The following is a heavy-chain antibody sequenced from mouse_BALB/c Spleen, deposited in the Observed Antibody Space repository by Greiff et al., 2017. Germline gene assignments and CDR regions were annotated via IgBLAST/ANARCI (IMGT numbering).Heavy chain of an antibody. J-gene: IGHJ1*01. CDR2: ISSGGSYT. CDR1: GFTFSSYA. D-gene: IGHD2-4*01. V-gene: IGHV5-9-4*01. Sequence: EVKLVESGGGLVKPGGSLKLSCAASGFTFSSYAMSWVRQSPEKRLEWVAEISSGGSYTYYPDTVTGRFTISRDNARNILYLQMSSLRSEDTAMYYCAREGSTMITTGGYFDVWGAGTTVTVSS. CDR3: AREGSTMITTGGYFDV.